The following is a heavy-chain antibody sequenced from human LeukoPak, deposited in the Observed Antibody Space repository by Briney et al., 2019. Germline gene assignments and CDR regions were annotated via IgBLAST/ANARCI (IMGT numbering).Heavy chain of an antibody. D-gene: IGHD4-23*01. CDR2: INHSGGT. CDR3: ARGVGGGSQGNY. J-gene: IGHJ4*02. CDR1: GGSISSGGYY. Sequence: SQTLSLTCTVSGGSISSGGYYWSWIRQPPGKGLEWIGEINHSGGTNYNPSLKSRVTISVDTSKNQLSLKLSSVTAADTAVYYCARGVGGGSQGNYWGQGTLVTVSS. V-gene: IGHV4-30-2*01.